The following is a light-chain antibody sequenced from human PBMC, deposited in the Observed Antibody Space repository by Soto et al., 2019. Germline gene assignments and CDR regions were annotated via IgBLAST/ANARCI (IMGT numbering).Light chain of an antibody. Sequence: EIVMTQSPATLSVSPGERATLSCRASENIYTNLAWYQQKPGQAPRLLIYGASNRATGIPARFSGSGSGTDFTLTISSLEPEDFAVYYCQQHFNGPITFGQGTRLEIK. V-gene: IGKV3D-15*01. CDR1: ENIYTN. J-gene: IGKJ5*01. CDR2: GAS. CDR3: QQHFNGPIT.